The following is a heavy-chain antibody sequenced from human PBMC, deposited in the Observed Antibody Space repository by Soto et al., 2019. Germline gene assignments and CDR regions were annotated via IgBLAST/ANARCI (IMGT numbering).Heavy chain of an antibody. J-gene: IGHJ6*02. CDR3: ARDPSGYCTVDSCYAGPLDV. Sequence: ASVKVSCKASGYTFRTSAMHWVRQAPGQSLEWMGWINAGNGNTKYSQKFQGRVTLTRDTSASTAYMDLSSLRSEDTAVYYCARDPSGYCTVDSCYAGPLDVWGQGTTVTVS. V-gene: IGHV1-3*01. CDR1: GYTFRTSA. D-gene: IGHD2-15*01. CDR2: INAGNGNT.